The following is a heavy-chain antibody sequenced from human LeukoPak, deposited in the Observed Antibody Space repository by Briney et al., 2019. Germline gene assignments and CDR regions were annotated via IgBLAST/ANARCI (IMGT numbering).Heavy chain of an antibody. V-gene: IGHV3-30-3*01. J-gene: IGHJ4*02. Sequence: GRSLRLSCAASGFTFSSYAMHWVRQAPGKGLEWVAVISYDGSNKYYADSVKGRFTISRDNSKNTLYLQMNSLRGEDTAVYYCTRDWSAAGGFDYWGQGTLVTVSS. CDR3: TRDWSAAGGFDY. CDR1: GFTFSSYA. D-gene: IGHD6-13*01. CDR2: ISYDGSNK.